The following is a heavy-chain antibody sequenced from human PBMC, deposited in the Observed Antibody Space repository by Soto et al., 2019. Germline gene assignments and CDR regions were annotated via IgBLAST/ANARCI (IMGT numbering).Heavy chain of an antibody. Sequence: GGSLRLSCAASGFTFDDYAMHWVRQAPGKGLEWVSGISWNSGSIGYADSVKGRFTISRDNAKNSLYLQMNSLRAEDTALYYCAKAVSGYCSGGSCFGANYYYMDVWGKGTTVTVSS. J-gene: IGHJ6*03. V-gene: IGHV3-9*01. CDR3: AKAVSGYCSGGSCFGANYYYMDV. D-gene: IGHD2-15*01. CDR2: ISWNSGSI. CDR1: GFTFDDYA.